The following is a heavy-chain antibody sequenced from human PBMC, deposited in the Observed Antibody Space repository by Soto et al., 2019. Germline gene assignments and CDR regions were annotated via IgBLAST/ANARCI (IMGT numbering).Heavy chain of an antibody. D-gene: IGHD3-22*01. Sequence: ASVKVSCKASGYTFTTYYMHWVRQAPGQGLEWMGIINPTGDSPSYAQKFQGRVTMTRDTSTNTVYMELSSLRSEDTAIYYCARDGKYDSSGYYYSHWGQGTLVTVSS. CDR1: GYTFTTYY. CDR2: INPTGDSP. J-gene: IGHJ4*02. V-gene: IGHV1-46*01. CDR3: ARDGKYDSSGYYYSH.